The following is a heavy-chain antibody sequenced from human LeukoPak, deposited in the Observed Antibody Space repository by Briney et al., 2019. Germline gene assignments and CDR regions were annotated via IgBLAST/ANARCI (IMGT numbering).Heavy chain of an antibody. CDR1: GYSISSGYY. D-gene: IGHD2-21*01. J-gene: IGHJ3*02. CDR2: IHHSGST. Sequence: SGTLSLTCIVSGYSISSGYYWGWIRQPPGKGLEWIGNIHHSGSTYYNLSLKSRVTISVDTSKNQLSLKLSSVTAADTAVYYCARDILHGALDAFDIWGQGTMVTVSS. CDR3: ARDILHGALDAFDI. V-gene: IGHV4-38-2*02.